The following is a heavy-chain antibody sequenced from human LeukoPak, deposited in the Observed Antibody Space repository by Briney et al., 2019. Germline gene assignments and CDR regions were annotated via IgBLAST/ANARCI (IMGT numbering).Heavy chain of an antibody. Sequence: GGSLRLSCAASGSTVSNNSMNWVRQAPGKGLEWVSVIYSGGSTNYADSVKGRFTISRDNSKNTVYLQMNSLRGEDTAVYYCIYGYTLDLWGQGTLVTVSS. CDR2: IYSGGST. D-gene: IGHD5-18*01. V-gene: IGHV3-53*01. CDR3: IYGYTLDL. CDR1: GSTVSNNS. J-gene: IGHJ5*02.